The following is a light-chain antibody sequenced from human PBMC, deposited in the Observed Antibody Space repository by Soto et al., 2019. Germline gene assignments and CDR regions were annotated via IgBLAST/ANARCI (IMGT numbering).Light chain of an antibody. V-gene: IGKV3D-15*01. CDR2: DIS. Sequence: EIVMTQSPATLSVSPGERATLSCRASQSVSSNLAWYQQKPGQAPRLLIYDISTRATGIPTRFSGSGSGTEFTLTIRSLQPEDFATYYCQQSYTAPLTFGGGTKVDI. CDR3: QQSYTAPLT. J-gene: IGKJ4*01. CDR1: QSVSSN.